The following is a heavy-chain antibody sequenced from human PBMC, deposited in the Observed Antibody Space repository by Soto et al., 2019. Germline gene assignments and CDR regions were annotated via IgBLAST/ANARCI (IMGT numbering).Heavy chain of an antibody. CDR3: AKDLRDRKASFDY. J-gene: IGHJ4*02. V-gene: IGHV3-30*18. CDR1: GFTLSNYW. Sequence: GGSLRLSCAASGFTLSNYWMHWVRQSPGKGLVWVAGIYNDGSNTYYADSVKGRFTISRDNSKNTLYLQMNSLRAEDTAVYYCAKDLRDRKASFDYWGQGTLVTVSS. CDR2: IYNDGSNT.